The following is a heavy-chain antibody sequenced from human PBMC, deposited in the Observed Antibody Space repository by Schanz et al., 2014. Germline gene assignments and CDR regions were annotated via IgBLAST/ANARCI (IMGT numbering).Heavy chain of an antibody. Sequence: QVQLVQSGAEVKKPGASVKVSCKASGYSFISHAIHWVRQAPGQRLEWMGWINAANGNTRYSQKFQGRVTMTRDTSTSTVYMELSSLRSEDTAVYYCARDGVDAAAGGNYWGQGTLVIVSS. CDR1: GYSFISHA. D-gene: IGHD6-13*01. V-gene: IGHV1-3*01. CDR3: ARDGVDAAAGGNY. J-gene: IGHJ4*02. CDR2: INAANGNT.